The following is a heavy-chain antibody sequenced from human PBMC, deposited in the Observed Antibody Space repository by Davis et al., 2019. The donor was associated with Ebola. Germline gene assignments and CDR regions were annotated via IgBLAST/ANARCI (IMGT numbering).Heavy chain of an antibody. CDR2: VYFSGSA. CDR3: ANEVCRDCAFDS. J-gene: IGHJ3*01. Sequence: SETLSLTCTVSGGSLSSSGYYWAWIRQPPGKGLDSIGNVYFSGSAYYSPSLKSRVTISVDTSNNQFSLRLSSVTAADTAVYYCANEVCRDCAFDSWGQGTVVSVSS. CDR1: GGSLSSSGYY. V-gene: IGHV4-39*01. D-gene: IGHD3/OR15-3a*01.